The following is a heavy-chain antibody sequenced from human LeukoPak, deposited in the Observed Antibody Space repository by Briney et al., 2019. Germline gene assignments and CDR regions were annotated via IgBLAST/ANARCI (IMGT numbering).Heavy chain of an antibody. D-gene: IGHD3-22*01. V-gene: IGHV4-59*12. CDR3: ARFEKFYDSGAHYLDY. J-gene: IGHJ4*02. CDR1: GGSISIYY. Sequence: SETLSLTCTVSGGSISIYYWSWIRQPPGKGLEWIGYIYYSGNTNYNPSLKSRVTMSVDTSKNQFSLKLNSVTAANTAVYYCARFEKFYDSGAHYLDYWGQGALVTVSS. CDR2: IYYSGNT.